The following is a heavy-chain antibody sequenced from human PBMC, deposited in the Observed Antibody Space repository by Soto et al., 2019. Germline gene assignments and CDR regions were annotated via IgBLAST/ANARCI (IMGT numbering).Heavy chain of an antibody. V-gene: IGHV4-34*02. J-gene: IGHJ4*02. Sequence: QVQLQQWGAGLLKPSETLSLTCAVSGGSFSGNYWTWIRQPPGKGLEWIGEISHSGNTNYHPSLNRRVTISVDTSENQFSLNLSSVTAADTADYYCARGHLPGGNSFYFDYWGQGSRVTVSS. CDR2: ISHSGNT. CDR1: GGSFSGNY. D-gene: IGHD4-4*01. CDR3: ARGHLPGGNSFYFDY.